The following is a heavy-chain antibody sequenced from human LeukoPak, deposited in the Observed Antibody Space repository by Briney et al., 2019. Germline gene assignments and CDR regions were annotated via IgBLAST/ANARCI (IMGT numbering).Heavy chain of an antibody. CDR1: GFTFSDYY. CDR3: ARVRKRGDYLPFRIHYYYYYMDV. CDR2: IYSGGST. V-gene: IGHV3-53*01. D-gene: IGHD4-17*01. Sequence: PGGSLRLSYAASGFTFSDYYMSWIRQAPGKGLEWFSVIYSGGSTYYADSVKGRFTISRDNSKNTLYLQMNSLRAEDTAVYYCARVRKRGDYLPFRIHYYYYYMDVWGKGTTVTISS. J-gene: IGHJ6*03.